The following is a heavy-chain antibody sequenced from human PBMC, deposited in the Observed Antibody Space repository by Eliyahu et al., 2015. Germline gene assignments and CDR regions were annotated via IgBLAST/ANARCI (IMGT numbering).Heavy chain of an antibody. CDR3: ARGRGGWYLYYYYMDV. J-gene: IGHJ6*03. V-gene: IGHV4-34*01. D-gene: IGHD6-19*01. Sequence: QVQLQQWGAGLXKPSETLSXXCXVYGXSXXGXFWXWIRQPPGKGLEWIGAINHSGSTNYNPSLKSRVTISVDTSKNQFSLKLSSVTAADTALYYCARGRGGWYLYYYYMDVWGKGTTVTVSS. CDR2: INHSGST. CDR1: GXSXXGXF.